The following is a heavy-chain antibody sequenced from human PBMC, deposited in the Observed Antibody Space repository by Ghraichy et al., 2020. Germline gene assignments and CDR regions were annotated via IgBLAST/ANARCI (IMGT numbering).Heavy chain of an antibody. V-gene: IGHV1-2*06. J-gene: IGHJ6*02. CDR3: ARSLVGATDYYYGLDV. CDR1: GYTFTGYY. D-gene: IGHD1-26*01. Sequence: ASVKVSCKASGYTFTGYYMHWVRQAPGQGLEWMGRINPNNGGTKYTQKFQGRVTMTRDTSISTAYMELSRLRSDDTAFYYCARSLVGATDYYYGLDVWGQGTTVTVSS. CDR2: INPNNGGT.